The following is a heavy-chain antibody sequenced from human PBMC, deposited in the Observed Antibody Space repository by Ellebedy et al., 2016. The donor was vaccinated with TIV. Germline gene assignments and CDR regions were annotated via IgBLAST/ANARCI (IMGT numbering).Heavy chain of an antibody. CDR2: VSYDGKNI. CDR1: GLTFGNYA. V-gene: IGHV3-30*04. J-gene: IGHJ4*02. Sequence: GGSLRLXXAVSGLTFGNYALHWVRQAPGKGLEWVAVVSYDGKNIVYADSVKGRFSVSRDNSKSTLFLQMNSLTVEDSAIYYCVSFQYWGQGTQVTVSS. CDR3: VSFQY.